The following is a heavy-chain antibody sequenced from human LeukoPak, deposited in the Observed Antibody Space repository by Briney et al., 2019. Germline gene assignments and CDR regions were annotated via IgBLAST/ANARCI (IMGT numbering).Heavy chain of an antibody. D-gene: IGHD6-19*01. CDR3: ASIALAVADRFDP. J-gene: IGHJ5*02. Sequence: ASVKVSCTASRYTFTGYYMHWVRQAPGQELEWMGWINPNSGGTNYAQKFQGRVTMTRDTSISTAYMELSRLRSDDTAVCYCASIALAVADRFDPWGQGTLVTVSS. CDR2: INPNSGGT. V-gene: IGHV1-2*02. CDR1: RYTFTGYY.